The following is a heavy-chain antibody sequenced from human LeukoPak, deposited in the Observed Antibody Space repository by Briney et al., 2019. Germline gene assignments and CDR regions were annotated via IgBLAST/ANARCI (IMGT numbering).Heavy chain of an antibody. J-gene: IGHJ4*02. CDR2: IRDDGSEN. CDR1: GLNFRKSW. V-gene: IGHV3-7*01. Sequence: GGSLRLSCVASGLNFRKSWMTWVRQAPGRGLEWVASIRDDGSENFYVDSVKGRFTISRDNAKNSLYLQMNSLRAEDTAVYYCTNWGDAWGLDFWGQGILVSVSS. D-gene: IGHD7-27*01. CDR3: TNWGDAWGLDF.